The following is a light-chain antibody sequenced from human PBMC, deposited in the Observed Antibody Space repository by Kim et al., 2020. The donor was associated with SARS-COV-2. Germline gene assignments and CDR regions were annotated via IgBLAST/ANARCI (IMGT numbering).Light chain of an antibody. CDR2: LNSDGSH. CDR1: SGHSSYA. Sequence: QLVLTQSPSASASLGASVKLTCSLSSGHSSYAIAWHQQQPEKGPRYLMKLNSDGSHSKGDGSPDRFSGSSSGAERYLTISSLQSEDEADYYCQTWGTGIWVFGGGTQLTVL. J-gene: IGLJ3*02. V-gene: IGLV4-69*01. CDR3: QTWGTGIWV.